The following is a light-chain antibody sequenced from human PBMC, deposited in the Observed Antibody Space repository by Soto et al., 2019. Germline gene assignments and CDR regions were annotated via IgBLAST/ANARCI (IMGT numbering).Light chain of an antibody. J-gene: IGLJ1*01. V-gene: IGLV2-14*03. CDR1: SSDVGRYNY. CDR2: DVN. Sequence: QSALAQTASVSASPGQSITISCTGTSSDVGRYNYVSWYQQHPGKVPQLLIYDVNKRPSGVSTRFSGSKSGNTASLTISGLQSADEADYYCRSYSDTTTRVFGTGTNVTVL. CDR3: RSYSDTTTRV.